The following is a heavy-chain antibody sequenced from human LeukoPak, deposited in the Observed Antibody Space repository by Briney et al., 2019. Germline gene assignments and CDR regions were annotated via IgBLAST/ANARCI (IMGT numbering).Heavy chain of an antibody. CDR2: ISYDGSNK. J-gene: IGHJ5*02. Sequence: PGGSLRLSCAASGFTFSSYAMHWVRRAPGKGLEWVAVISYDGSNKYYADSVKGRFTISRDNSKNTLYLQMNSLRSEDTAVYYCARGGWPWGQGTLVTVSS. CDR3: ARGGWP. V-gene: IGHV3-30-3*01. CDR1: GFTFSSYA. D-gene: IGHD6-19*01.